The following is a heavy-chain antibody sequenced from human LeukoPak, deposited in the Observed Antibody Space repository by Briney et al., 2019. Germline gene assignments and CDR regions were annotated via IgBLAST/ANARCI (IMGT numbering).Heavy chain of an antibody. J-gene: IGHJ4*02. V-gene: IGHV4-39*07. D-gene: IGHD3-10*01. CDR2: LYYGGNT. Sequence: SETLSLTCTVSGGSIRSSTYYWGWIRQSPGKRLEWIGTLYYGGNTYYNPSLKSRVTISADTSKNHFSLKFRTVTAADTAVYYCARGTYGLMSMVRGGEIFDYWGQGTLAAVSS. CDR3: ARGTYGLMSMVRGGEIFDY. CDR1: GGSIRSSTYY.